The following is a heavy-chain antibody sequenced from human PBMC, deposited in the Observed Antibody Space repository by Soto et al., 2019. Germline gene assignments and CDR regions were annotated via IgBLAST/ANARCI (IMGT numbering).Heavy chain of an antibody. CDR2: IRSKANSYAT. V-gene: IGHV3-73*01. Sequence: GGSLRLSCAASGFTFSGSAMHWVRQASGKGLEWVGRIRSKANSYATAYAASVKGRFTISRDDSKNTAYLQMNSLKTEDTAVYYCTRPFPGYYYYYYMDVWGKGTTVTVSS. J-gene: IGHJ6*03. CDR3: TRPFPGYYYYYYMDV. CDR1: GFTFSGSA.